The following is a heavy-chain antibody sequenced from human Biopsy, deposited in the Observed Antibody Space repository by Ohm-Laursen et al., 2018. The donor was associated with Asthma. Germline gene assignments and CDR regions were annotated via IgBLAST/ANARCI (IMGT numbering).Heavy chain of an antibody. CDR2: IRGSGDKT. Sequence: SLRLSCSASGFTFSSYAMSWVRQAPGQGLEWVSGIRGSGDKTYYADSVKGRFTISRDNSKDTLYLQVNSLRGDDTAVYYCARGKTWGRSYYFDYWGQGTLVTVSS. D-gene: IGHD6-6*01. CDR1: GFTFSSYA. V-gene: IGHV3-23*01. J-gene: IGHJ4*02. CDR3: ARGKTWGRSYYFDY.